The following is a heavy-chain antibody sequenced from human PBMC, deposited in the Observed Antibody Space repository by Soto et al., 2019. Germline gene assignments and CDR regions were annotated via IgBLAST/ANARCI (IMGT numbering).Heavy chain of an antibody. V-gene: IGHV1-18*01. Sequence: QVQLVQSGAEVKKPGASVKVSCKASGYTFTNYGINWVRQAHGQGLEWLGWVSAYNGERRYAQRVQARVIMTTDTSKTTAYMELRSLRSDDTAVYYCSRGTSIPASGDYWGQGTLVTVSS. D-gene: IGHD6-6*01. CDR1: GYTFTNYG. CDR2: VSAYNGER. J-gene: IGHJ4*01. CDR3: SRGTSIPASGDY.